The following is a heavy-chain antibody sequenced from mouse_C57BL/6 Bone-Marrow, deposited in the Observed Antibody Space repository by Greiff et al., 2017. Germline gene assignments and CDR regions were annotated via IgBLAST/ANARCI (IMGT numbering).Heavy chain of an antibody. CDR2: IDPSARET. CDR1: GYTFTSYW. V-gene: IGHV1-52*01. CDR3: ARDYDYDDYYAMDY. J-gene: IGHJ4*01. D-gene: IGHD2-4*01. Sequence: VQLQQPGAELVRPGSSVKLSCKASGYTFTSYWMHWVKPRPIQRLAWIGNIDPSARETHYNQKFQDKAPLTVDKSSSSAYRQLSSLTSEDSAVYYCARDYDYDDYYAMDYWGQGTSVTVSS.